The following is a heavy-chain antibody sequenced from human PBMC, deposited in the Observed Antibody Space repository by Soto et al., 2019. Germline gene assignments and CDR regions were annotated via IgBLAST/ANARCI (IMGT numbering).Heavy chain of an antibody. Sequence: GESLKISCKGSGYSFTSYWFGWVRQMPGKGLEWMGIIYPGDSDTRYSPSFQGQVTISADKSISTAYLQWSSLKASDTAMYYCARPRGYSGYDPSLAFDIWGQGTMVTVSS. CDR3: ARPRGYSGYDPSLAFDI. J-gene: IGHJ3*02. CDR1: GYSFTSYW. V-gene: IGHV5-51*01. CDR2: IYPGDSDT. D-gene: IGHD5-12*01.